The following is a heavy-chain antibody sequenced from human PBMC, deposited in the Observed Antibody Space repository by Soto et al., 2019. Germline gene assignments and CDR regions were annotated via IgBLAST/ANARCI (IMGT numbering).Heavy chain of an antibody. D-gene: IGHD5-18*01. CDR1: GFTCNSYA. Sequence: EVQVLESGGGLVQPGGSLRLSCAASGFTCNSYAMTWVRQAPGKGLEWVSAMSVSGSTHYAASVKGRFTIPRDNSKNTLYLQIDSLRAEDTAIYNGAKKVGPAGYSYGFYGMDVRGQGTTVTVSS. CDR2: MSVSGST. CDR3: AKKVGPAGYSYGFYGMDV. J-gene: IGHJ6*02. V-gene: IGHV3-23*01.